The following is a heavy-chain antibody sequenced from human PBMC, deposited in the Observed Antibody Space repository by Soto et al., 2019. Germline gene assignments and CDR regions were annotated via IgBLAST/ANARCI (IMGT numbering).Heavy chain of an antibody. CDR3: ARAGERITIFGVVRQPDAFDI. CDR2: INAGNGNT. V-gene: IGHV1-3*01. CDR1: GYTFTSYA. D-gene: IGHD3-3*01. J-gene: IGHJ3*02. Sequence: ASVKVPCKASGYTFTSYAMHWVRQAPGQRLEWMGWINAGNGNTKYSQKFQGRVTITRDTSASTAYMELSSLRSEDTAVYYCARAGERITIFGVVRQPDAFDIWGQGTMVTVSS.